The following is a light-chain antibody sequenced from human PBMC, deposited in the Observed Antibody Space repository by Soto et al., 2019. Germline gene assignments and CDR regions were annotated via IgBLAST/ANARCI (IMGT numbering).Light chain of an antibody. V-gene: IGKV3D-15*01. CDR2: GAS. CDR3: QQYNDWPLT. CDR1: QSVDSN. J-gene: IGKJ4*01. Sequence: EIVMTQSAATLSVSPGDGATLSCRASQSVDSNLAWYQQKNGQTPRLLVYGASTRPTGIPARFSGSGSGTEFNLTIISLQSEDSAVYYCQQYNDWPLTFGGGTKVDIK.